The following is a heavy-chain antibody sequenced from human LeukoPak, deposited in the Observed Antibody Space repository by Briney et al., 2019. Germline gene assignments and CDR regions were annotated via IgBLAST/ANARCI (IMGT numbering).Heavy chain of an antibody. CDR3: TTDGASGSYYPQPDY. CDR1: GFTFSGSA. Sequence: PGGSLRLSCAASGFTFSGSAMHWVRQPSGKGREWVGRIRSKANKYATAYAASVKGRFTISRDDSKNTAYLQMNSLKTEDTAVYYCTTDGASGSYYPQPDYWGQGTLVTVSS. CDR2: IRSKANKYAT. J-gene: IGHJ4*02. D-gene: IGHD1-26*01. V-gene: IGHV3-73*01.